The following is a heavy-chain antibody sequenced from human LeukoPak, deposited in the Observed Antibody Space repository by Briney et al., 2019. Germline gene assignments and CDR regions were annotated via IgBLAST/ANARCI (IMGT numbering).Heavy chain of an antibody. V-gene: IGHV4-4*07. Sequence: SETLSLTCTVSGGSISSYYWSWIRQPAGKGLEWIGRIYTSGSTNYNPSLKSRVTISVDTSKNQFSLKLSSVTAADTAVYYCARDRDGGNPNDAFDIWGQGTMVTVSS. D-gene: IGHD4-23*01. CDR2: IYTSGST. J-gene: IGHJ3*02. CDR3: ARDRDGGNPNDAFDI. CDR1: GGSISSYY.